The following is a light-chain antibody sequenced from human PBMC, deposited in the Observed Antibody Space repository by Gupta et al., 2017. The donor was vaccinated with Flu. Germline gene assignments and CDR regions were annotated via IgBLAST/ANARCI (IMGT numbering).Light chain of an antibody. Sequence: TTSDVRRYDLVSWYHHSPGRAPKVLVYEVTQRPSGVSNRFSGSRSGDTASLTSSGLQAEDEADYYGCAYAGGSTVVFGGGTKLTVL. CDR2: EVT. CDR3: CAYAGGSTVV. J-gene: IGLJ3*02. V-gene: IGLV2-23*02. CDR1: TSDVRRYDL.